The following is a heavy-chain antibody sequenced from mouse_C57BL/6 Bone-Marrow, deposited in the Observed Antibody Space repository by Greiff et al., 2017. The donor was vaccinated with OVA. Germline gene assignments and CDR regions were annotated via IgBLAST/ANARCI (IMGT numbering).Heavy chain of an antibody. Sequence: EVKVEESGEGLVKPGGSLTLSCAASGFTFSSYAMSWVRQTPEKRLEWVAYISSGGGYIYYADTVTGRFTISSDNARHTPNRQMSSLKSEDTAMYYCTRPRITTVVADYAMDYWGQGTSVTVSA. D-gene: IGHD1-1*01. V-gene: IGHV5S21*01. CDR1: GFTFSSYA. CDR2: ISSGGGYI. CDR3: TRPRITTVVADYAMDY. J-gene: IGHJ4*01.